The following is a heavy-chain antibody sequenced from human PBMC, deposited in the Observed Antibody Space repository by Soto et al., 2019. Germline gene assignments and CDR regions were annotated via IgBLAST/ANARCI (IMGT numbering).Heavy chain of an antibody. V-gene: IGHV4-4*02. J-gene: IGHJ5*02. Sequence: TSETLSLTCGVSGGSISSSNWWSWVRQPPGKGLEWIGEIYHSGSTNYNPSLKSRVTISVDKSKNQFSLKLTSVTAADTAVYYCARIPVDTSMIYWLDPWGQGTLVTVSS. CDR3: ARIPVDTSMIYWLDP. CDR2: IYHSGST. CDR1: GGSISSSNW. D-gene: IGHD5-18*01.